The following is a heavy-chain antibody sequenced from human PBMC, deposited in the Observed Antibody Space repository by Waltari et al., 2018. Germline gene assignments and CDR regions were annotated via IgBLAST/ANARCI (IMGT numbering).Heavy chain of an antibody. J-gene: IGHJ4*02. CDR2: ISGTTDGI. Sequence: EVQVLESGGGLVQPGGSLRLSCTASGLRFSTYGISWVRPAPGKGLEWVSTISGTTDGINYADSVKGRFTISRDNSKNTLYLQMNSLRVEDTAVYYCATGGAYCFADCHSIHWGQGTLVTVSS. D-gene: IGHD2-21*02. CDR1: GLRFSTYG. V-gene: IGHV3-23*01. CDR3: ATGGAYCFADCHSIH.